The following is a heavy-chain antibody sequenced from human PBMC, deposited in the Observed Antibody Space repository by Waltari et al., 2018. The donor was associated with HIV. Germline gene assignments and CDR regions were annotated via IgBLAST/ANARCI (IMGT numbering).Heavy chain of an antibody. Sequence: EVTLVESGGGLVQPGGSARVPCAAYGFTCSSDWLTWVRKAPGKGLVWVSSINSDWSSTSDADSVKVRFTSSRDNAKNTLYLQMSSLRAEDTAVYYCARARDSGLSGPPIWGQVTLVTVSS. V-gene: IGHV3-74*01. CDR2: INSDWSST. CDR1: GFTCSSDW. J-gene: IGHJ4*02. D-gene: IGHD3-10*01. CDR3: ARARDSGLSGPPI.